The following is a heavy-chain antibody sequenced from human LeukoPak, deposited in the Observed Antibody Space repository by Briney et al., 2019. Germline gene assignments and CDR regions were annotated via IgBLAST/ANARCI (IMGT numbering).Heavy chain of an antibody. CDR1: GGTFSSYA. V-gene: IGHV1-69*05. D-gene: IGHD5-12*01. Sequence: ASVKVSCKASGGTFSSYAISWVRQAPGQGLEWMGGIIPIFGTANYAQKFQGRVTITMDESTSTAYMELSSLRSEDTAVYYCARDNYDMWLRRSYYYYYMDVWGKGTTVTVSS. CDR2: IIPIFGTA. J-gene: IGHJ6*03. CDR3: ARDNYDMWLRRSYYYYYMDV.